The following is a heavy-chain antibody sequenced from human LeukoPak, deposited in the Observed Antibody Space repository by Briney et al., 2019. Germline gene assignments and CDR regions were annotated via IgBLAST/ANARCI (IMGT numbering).Heavy chain of an antibody. CDR3: ARRGATILNAFDI. J-gene: IGHJ3*02. CDR1: GVTFSDYY. CDR2: ISSSSSYT. D-gene: IGHD5-12*01. Sequence: PGGSLRLSCAASGVTFSDYYMSWIRQAPGKGLEWVSYISSSSSYTNYADSVKGRFTISRDNAKNSLYLQMNSLRAEDTAVYYCARRGATILNAFDIWGQGTMVTVSS. V-gene: IGHV3-11*03.